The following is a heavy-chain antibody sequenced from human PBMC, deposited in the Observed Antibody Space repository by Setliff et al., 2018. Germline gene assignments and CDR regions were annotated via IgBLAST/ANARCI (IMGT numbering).Heavy chain of an antibody. J-gene: IGHJ6*03. Sequence: GGSLRLSCAAPGFTLSPYAMSWVRQAPGKGLEWVAFMPYNEIHRYFADSVKGRFTISRDTSKNTLYLQMDSLRTEDTAVYYCAKSSVASTFYYFYYMDVWGKGTTVTVSS. CDR3: AKSSVASTFYYFYYMDV. D-gene: IGHD6-19*01. V-gene: IGHV3-30*02. CDR1: GFTLSPYA. CDR2: MPYNEIHR.